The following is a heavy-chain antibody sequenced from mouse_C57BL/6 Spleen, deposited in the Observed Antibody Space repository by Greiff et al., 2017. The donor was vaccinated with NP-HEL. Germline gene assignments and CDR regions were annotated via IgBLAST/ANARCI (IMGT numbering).Heavy chain of an antibody. Sequence: VKLQQPGAELVKPGASVKLSCKASGYTFTSYWMHWVKQRPGQGLEWIGMIHPNSGSTNYNEKFKSKATLTVDKSSSTAYMQLSSLTSEDSAVYYCARPLYYDYTWFAYWGQGTLVTVSA. CDR1: GYTFTSYW. V-gene: IGHV1-64*01. D-gene: IGHD2-4*01. J-gene: IGHJ3*01. CDR3: ARPLYYDYTWFAY. CDR2: IHPNSGST.